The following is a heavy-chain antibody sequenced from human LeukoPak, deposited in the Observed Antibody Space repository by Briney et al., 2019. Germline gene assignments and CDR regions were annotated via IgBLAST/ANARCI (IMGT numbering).Heavy chain of an antibody. Sequence: SETLSLTXTVSGGSISSSNYYWGWIRQPPGKGLEWIGSIYYSGSTYYNPSLKSRVTISVVTSKNQFSLKLSSVTAADTAVYYWARQPPNATEGFDIWGQGTMVTVSS. J-gene: IGHJ3*02. CDR1: GGSISSSNYY. D-gene: IGHD2-15*01. CDR3: ARQPPNATEGFDI. CDR2: IYYSGST. V-gene: IGHV4-39*01.